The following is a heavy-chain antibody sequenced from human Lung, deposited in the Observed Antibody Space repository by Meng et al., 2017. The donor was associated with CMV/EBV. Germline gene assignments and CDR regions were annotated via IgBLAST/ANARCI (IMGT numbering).Heavy chain of an antibody. D-gene: IGHD2-21*01. J-gene: IGHJ6*02. CDR1: GFTISSYS. CDR3: ARDVSPRSSAYFAIYYFYALDV. V-gene: IGHV3-21*01. Sequence: SXAASGFTISSYSMNLVRQAPGKGLEWVSSISSSGTYIYYADSVKGRFTISRDNAQNSLYLQMNSLRAEETAVYYCARDVSPRSSAYFAIYYFYALDVXGQGXTVTVSS. CDR2: ISSSGTYI.